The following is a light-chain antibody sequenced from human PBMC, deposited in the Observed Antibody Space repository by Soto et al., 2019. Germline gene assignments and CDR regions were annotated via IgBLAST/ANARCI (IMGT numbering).Light chain of an antibody. V-gene: IGKV1-5*01. CDR2: DAS. J-gene: IGKJ2*01. CDR1: QNIGSS. CDR3: QQHNDYSAVT. Sequence: DIKMTQSPSTLSASVGDRVTITCRASQNIGSSLAWYQHRPGKAPKLLIFDASTLQTGVPSRFSGSGFGTEFTLTITGLQPDYFATYYCQQHNDYSAVTFGQGTKLEIK.